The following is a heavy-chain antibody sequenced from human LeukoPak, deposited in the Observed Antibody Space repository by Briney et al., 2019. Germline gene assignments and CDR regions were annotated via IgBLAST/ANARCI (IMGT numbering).Heavy chain of an antibody. CDR2: ISSSGSTI. D-gene: IGHD6-19*01. J-gene: IGHJ3*02. Sequence: GGSLRLSCAASGFTFSSYEMNWVRQAPGKGLEWVSYISSSGSTIYYADSVKGRFTISRDNAKNSLYLQMNSLRAEDTAVYYCARVDSSGWYLDDAFDIWGQGTMVTVSS. CDR3: ARVDSSGWYLDDAFDI. V-gene: IGHV3-48*03. CDR1: GFTFSSYE.